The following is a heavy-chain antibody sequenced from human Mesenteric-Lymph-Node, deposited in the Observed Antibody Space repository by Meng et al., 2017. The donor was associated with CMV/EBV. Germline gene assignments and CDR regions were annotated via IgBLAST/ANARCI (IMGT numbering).Heavy chain of an antibody. J-gene: IGHJ4*02. CDR2: IKQDGSEK. CDR1: GFTFSSYW. CDR3: ARDTIFGPFDY. Sequence: SCAASGFTFSSYWMSWVRQAPGKGLEWVANIKQDGSEKYYVDSVKGRFTISRDNAKNSLYLQMNSLRAEDTAVYYCARDTIFGPFDYWGQGTLVTVSS. D-gene: IGHD3-3*01. V-gene: IGHV3-7*01.